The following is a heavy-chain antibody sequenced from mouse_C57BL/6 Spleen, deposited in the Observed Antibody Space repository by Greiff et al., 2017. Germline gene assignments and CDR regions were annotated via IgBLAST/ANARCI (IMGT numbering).Heavy chain of an antibody. D-gene: IGHD4-1*01. CDR1: GYTFTSYW. CDR2: INPSNGGT. J-gene: IGHJ4*01. CDR3: ASNWDGYAMYY. Sequence: VQLQQPGTELVKPGASVKLSCKASGYTFTSYWMHWVKQRPGQGLEWIGNINPSNGGTNYNEKFKSKATMTVDKSSSTAYMQISSLTSDDSAVFYCASNWDGYAMYYWGQGTSVTVSS. V-gene: IGHV1-53*01.